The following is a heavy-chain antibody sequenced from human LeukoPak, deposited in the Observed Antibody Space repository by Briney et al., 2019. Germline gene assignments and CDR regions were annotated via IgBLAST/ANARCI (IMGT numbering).Heavy chain of an antibody. CDR3: AKDQSSGWFYYFDY. Sequence: GGSLRLSCAASGFTFSSYAMSWVRQAPGKGLEWVSAISGSGGSTYCADSVKGRFTISRDNSKNTLYLQMNSLRAEDTAVYYCAKDQSSGWFYYFDYWGQGTLVTVSS. CDR1: GFTFSSYA. CDR2: ISGSGGST. J-gene: IGHJ4*02. V-gene: IGHV3-23*01. D-gene: IGHD6-19*01.